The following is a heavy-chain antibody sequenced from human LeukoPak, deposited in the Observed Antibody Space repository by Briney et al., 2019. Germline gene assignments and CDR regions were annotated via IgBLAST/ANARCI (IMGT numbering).Heavy chain of an antibody. CDR1: GGSVTRGAYS. J-gene: IGHJ4*01. CDR2: IYTSGDT. V-gene: IGHV4-61*02. D-gene: IGHD3-10*01. CDR3: ASGDYGAGSPVMRY. Sequence: SQTLSLTCTVSGGSVTRGAYSWTWIRQPVGKGLEWIGRIYTSGDTKYNPSLKSRVTISVGASNNQFSLKLTSVTAADTAVHYCASGDYGAGSPVMRYWGHGTLVIVSS.